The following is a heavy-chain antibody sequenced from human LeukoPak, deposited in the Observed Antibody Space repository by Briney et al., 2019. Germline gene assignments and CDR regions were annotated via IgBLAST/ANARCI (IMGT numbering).Heavy chain of an antibody. Sequence: GASVKVSCKASGYTFNRYGVNWVRQAPGRGLEWMGWIGTYNGSTNLAQKFKGRVTMTTDTATSTAYMELKSLRLDDTAVYYCAKDRVGAPPGDWEYLGASNCFDIWGQGTMVSVSS. CDR1: GYTFNRYG. V-gene: IGHV1-18*01. CDR2: IGTYNGST. J-gene: IGHJ3*02. CDR3: AKDRVGAPPGDWEYLGASNCFDI. D-gene: IGHD3-16*01.